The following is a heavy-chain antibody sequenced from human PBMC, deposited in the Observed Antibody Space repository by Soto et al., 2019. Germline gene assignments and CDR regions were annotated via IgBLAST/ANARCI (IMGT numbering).Heavy chain of an antibody. D-gene: IGHD3-10*01. J-gene: IGHJ4*02. Sequence: GGSLRLSCAASGFTFSNYVMHWVRQAPGKGLEWVAAISDDGVSKYYADSVQGRFTISRDNSESAVFLQMNSLRPDDTALYFCARAYYFGSGTSYTLYYWGQGTQVTVSS. CDR1: GFTFSNYV. CDR2: ISDDGVSK. CDR3: ARAYYFGSGTSYTLYY. V-gene: IGHV3-30*03.